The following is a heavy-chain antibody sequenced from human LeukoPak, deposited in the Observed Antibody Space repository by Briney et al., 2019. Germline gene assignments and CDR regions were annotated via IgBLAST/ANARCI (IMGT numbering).Heavy chain of an antibody. V-gene: IGHV3-7*01. J-gene: IGHJ3*02. D-gene: IGHD2-2*02. Sequence: PGGSLRLSCAASGFTFSSYAMSWVRQAPGKGLEWVANIKQDGSEKYYVDSVKGRFTISRDNAKNSVYLQMNSLRAEDTAVYYCARMHCSSTSCYTDTFDIWGQGTMVTVSS. CDR1: GFTFSSYA. CDR3: ARMHCSSTSCYTDTFDI. CDR2: IKQDGSEK.